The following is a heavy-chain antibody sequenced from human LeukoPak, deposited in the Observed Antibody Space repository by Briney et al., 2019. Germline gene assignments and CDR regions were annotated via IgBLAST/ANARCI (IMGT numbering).Heavy chain of an antibody. Sequence: GGSLRLSCAASGFTFSSYSMNWVRQAPGKGLEWVSSITSSSYIYYADSVKGRFTISRDNAKNSLYLQMNSLRAEDTAVYYCARTDYGDYGALDLWGQGTMVTVSS. CDR3: ARTDYGDYGALDL. D-gene: IGHD4-17*01. V-gene: IGHV3-21*01. J-gene: IGHJ3*01. CDR2: ITSSSYI. CDR1: GFTFSSYS.